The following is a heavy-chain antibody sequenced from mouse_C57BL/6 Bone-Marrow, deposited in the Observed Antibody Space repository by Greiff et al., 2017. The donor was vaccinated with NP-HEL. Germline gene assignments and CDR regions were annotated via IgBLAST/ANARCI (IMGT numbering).Heavy chain of an antibody. CDR3: AREGLYYYGSSPILFDY. Sequence: QVQLQQPGAELVKPGASVKLSCKASGYTFTSYWMHWVKQRPGQGLEWIGMIHPNSGSTNYNEKFKSKATLTVDKSSSTAYMQLSSLTSEDSAVYYCAREGLYYYGSSPILFDYWGQGTTLTVSS. J-gene: IGHJ2*01. CDR1: GYTFTSYW. CDR2: IHPNSGST. V-gene: IGHV1-64*01. D-gene: IGHD1-1*01.